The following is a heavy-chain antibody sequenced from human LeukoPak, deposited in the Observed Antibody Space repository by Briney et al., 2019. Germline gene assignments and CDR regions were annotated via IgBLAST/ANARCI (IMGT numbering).Heavy chain of an antibody. V-gene: IGHV3-30*04. CDR2: MSYCGSNK. CDR1: GFTFYRYG. J-gene: IGHJ4*02. Sequence: GRSLRLSCTASGFTFYRYGMHWVRQAPGKGLEWVAGMSYCGSNKCYADPVKGRFTISRDNSKNTLYLQMNSLRVEAKAVYYCARSRGHIAVPVIFDYWGQGTLVTVSS. D-gene: IGHD6-19*01. CDR3: ARSRGHIAVPVIFDY.